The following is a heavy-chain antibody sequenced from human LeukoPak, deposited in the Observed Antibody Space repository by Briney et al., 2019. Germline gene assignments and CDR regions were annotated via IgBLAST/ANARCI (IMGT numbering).Heavy chain of an antibody. D-gene: IGHD4-17*01. CDR3: ARDNRYGDYDY. J-gene: IGHJ4*02. Sequence: ETLSLTCAVYGGSFSGYYWSWVRQAPGKGLEWVSSISSSSSYIYYADSVKGRFTISRDNAKNSLYLQMNSLRAEDTAVYYCARDNRYGDYDYWGQGTLVTVSS. CDR2: ISSSSSYI. CDR1: GGSFSGYY. V-gene: IGHV3-21*01.